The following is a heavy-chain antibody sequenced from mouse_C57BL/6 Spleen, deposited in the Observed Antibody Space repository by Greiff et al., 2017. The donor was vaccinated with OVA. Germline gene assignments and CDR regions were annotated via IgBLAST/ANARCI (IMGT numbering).Heavy chain of an antibody. CDR2: ISDGGSYT. J-gene: IGHJ4*01. CDR1: GFTFSSYA. V-gene: IGHV5-4*01. Sequence: EVKVVESGGGLVKPGGSLKLSCAASGFTFSSYAMSWVRQTPEKRLEWVATISDGGSYTYYPDNVKGRFTISRDNAKNNLYLQMSHLKSEDTAMYYCARDTYYSKSAMDYWGQGTSVTVSS. CDR3: ARDTYYSKSAMDY. D-gene: IGHD2-5*01.